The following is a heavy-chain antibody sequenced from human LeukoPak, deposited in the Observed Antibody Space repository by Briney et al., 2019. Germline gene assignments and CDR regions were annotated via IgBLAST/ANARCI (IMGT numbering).Heavy chain of an antibody. CDR3: AKDSTHYRVWDDYDSAGLTY. CDR1: GFTFSSYG. D-gene: IGHD3-22*01. V-gene: IGHV3-30*02. Sequence: GGSLRLSCAASGFTFSSYGLHWVRQAPGKGLEWVAFIRYDGSNKYYADSVKGRVTISRDNSKNTVYLQMNSLRAEDTAVYYCAKDSTHYRVWDDYDSAGLTYWGQGTLVTVSS. CDR2: IRYDGSNK. J-gene: IGHJ4*02.